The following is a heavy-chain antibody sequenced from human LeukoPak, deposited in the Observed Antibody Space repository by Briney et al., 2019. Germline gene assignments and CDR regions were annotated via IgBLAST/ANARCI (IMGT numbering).Heavy chain of an antibody. D-gene: IGHD6-13*01. CDR1: GASISNSNW. CDR3: ARGGGGQQLVQTFDY. V-gene: IGHV4-4*02. J-gene: IGHJ4*02. CDR2: IYHSGST. Sequence: PSETLSLTCAVTGASISNSNWWTWVRQPPGKGLEWIGEIYHSGSTNYKTSLKSRTTISVDTSKNQFSLKLSSVTAADTAVYYCARGGGGQQLVQTFDYWGQGTLVTVSS.